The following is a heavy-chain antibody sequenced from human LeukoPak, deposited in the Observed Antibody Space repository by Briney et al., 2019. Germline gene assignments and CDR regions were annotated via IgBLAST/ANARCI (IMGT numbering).Heavy chain of an antibody. J-gene: IGHJ4*02. CDR2: INPNSGGT. V-gene: IGHV1-2*02. CDR1: GYTFTGYY. D-gene: IGHD2-15*01. Sequence: ASVKVSCKASGYTFTGYYMHWVRQAPGQGLEWMGWINPNSGGTNYAQKFQGRVTITRDTSISTAYMELSRLRSDDTAVYYCARTRREAATVDYWGQGTVVTVSS. CDR3: ARTRREAATVDY.